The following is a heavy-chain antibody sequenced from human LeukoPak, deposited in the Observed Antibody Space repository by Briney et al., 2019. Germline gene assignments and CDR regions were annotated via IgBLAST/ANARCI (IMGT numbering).Heavy chain of an antibody. CDR2: ISGSGGST. Sequence: PGGSLRLSCAASGFSFSSYAMSWVRQAPGKGLERVSSISGSGGSTNYADSVKGRFTISRDNSKNTLFLQMNSLRAEDTAVYYCAKDGGNNVVVVAALHYWGQGTLVTVSS. D-gene: IGHD2-15*01. V-gene: IGHV3-23*01. CDR3: AKDGGNNVVVVAALHY. J-gene: IGHJ4*02. CDR1: GFSFSSYA.